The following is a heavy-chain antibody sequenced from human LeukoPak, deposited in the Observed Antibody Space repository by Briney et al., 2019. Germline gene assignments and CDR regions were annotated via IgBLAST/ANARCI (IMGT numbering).Heavy chain of an antibody. V-gene: IGHV1-69*04. CDR2: IIPIFGIA. J-gene: IGHJ6*02. CDR3: ARYAGDYYGMDV. Sequence: SVKVSCKASGGTFSSYAISWVRQAPGQGLEWMGRIIPIFGIANYAQKFQGRITITADKSTSTAYMELSSLRSEDTAVYYCARYAGDYYGMDVWGQGTTVTVSS. D-gene: IGHD4-17*01. CDR1: GGTFSSYA.